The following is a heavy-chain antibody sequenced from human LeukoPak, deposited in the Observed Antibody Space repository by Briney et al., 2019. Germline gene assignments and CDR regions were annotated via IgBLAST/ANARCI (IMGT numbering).Heavy chain of an antibody. CDR3: AKDKTSGEGDY. J-gene: IGHJ4*02. D-gene: IGHD7-27*01. V-gene: IGHV3-23*01. CDR1: GFTFSSYA. CDR2: ISGSGGST. Sequence: GGLRLSCAASGFTFSSYAMSWVRQAPGKGLEWVSAISGSGGSTYYADSVKGRFTISRDNSKNTLCLQMNSLRAEDTAVYYCAKDKTSGEGDYWGQGTLVTVSS.